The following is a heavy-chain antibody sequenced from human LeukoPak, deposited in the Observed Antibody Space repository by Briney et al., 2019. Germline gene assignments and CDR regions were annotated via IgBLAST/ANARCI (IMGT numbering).Heavy chain of an antibody. CDR1: GFSFSDAW. V-gene: IGHV3-15*04. CDR2: IESKTDGGTT. D-gene: IGHD3-10*01. J-gene: IGHJ4*02. CDR3: TTYGSGRKFDY. Sequence: PGGSLRLSCAASGFSFSDAWMSWVRQIPGKGLEWVGRIESKTDGGTTDYAAPVKGRFAISRDDSTNTLYLQMNSLKSEDTAVYYCTTYGSGRKFDYWGQGILVTVSS.